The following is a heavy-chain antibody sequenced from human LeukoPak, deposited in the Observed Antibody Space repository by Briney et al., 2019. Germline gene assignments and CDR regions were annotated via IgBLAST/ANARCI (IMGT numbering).Heavy chain of an antibody. J-gene: IGHJ4*02. D-gene: IGHD3-10*01. Sequence: APVKVSCKASGYTFTSYYMHWVRQAPGQGLEWMGIINPSGGSTSYAQKFQGRVTMTRDMSTSTVYMELSSLRSEDTAVYYCAREGSGSYYNSGVEHGYWGQGTLVTVSS. CDR2: INPSGGST. V-gene: IGHV1-46*01. CDR3: AREGSGSYYNSGVEHGY. CDR1: GYTFTSYY.